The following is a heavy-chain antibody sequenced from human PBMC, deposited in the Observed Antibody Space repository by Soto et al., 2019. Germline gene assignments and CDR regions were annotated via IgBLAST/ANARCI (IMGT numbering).Heavy chain of an antibody. V-gene: IGHV1-69*01. CDR3: VRAIVGPTTTGWLDP. CDR2: IIPIFGTA. CDR1: GGTFSRYA. D-gene: IGHD1-26*01. J-gene: IGHJ5*02. Sequence: QVQLVQSGAEVKKPGSSVKVSCKASGGTFSRYAISWVRQAPGQGLEWMGGIIPIFGTANYAQKFQGRVTITADESTSTAYMELSILRFEDTAVYYCVRAIVGPTTTGWLDPWGQGTLVTVSS.